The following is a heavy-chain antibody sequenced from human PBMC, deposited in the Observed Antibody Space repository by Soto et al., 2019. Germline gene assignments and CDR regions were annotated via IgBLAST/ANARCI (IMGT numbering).Heavy chain of an antibody. CDR1: GFTFSSYS. V-gene: IGHV3-21*02. D-gene: IGHD6-13*01. CDR2: ISSSSSSI. J-gene: IGHJ6*02. CDR3: ARHLGPAAGNYGMDV. Sequence: EVQLVESGGGLVKPGGSLRLSCAASGFTFSSYSMNWVRQAPGKGLEWVASISSSSSSIYYADSVKGRFTISRDKAKNTLLLQMSSPRAEDTAIYYCARHLGPAAGNYGMDVWGRGTTVTVSS.